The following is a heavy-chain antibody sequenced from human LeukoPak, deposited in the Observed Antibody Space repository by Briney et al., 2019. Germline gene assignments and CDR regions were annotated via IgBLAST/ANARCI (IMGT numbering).Heavy chain of an antibody. V-gene: IGHV1-8*01. J-gene: IGHJ1*01. CDR2: MNPNSGNT. CDR3: ARVGGRYFDWLLSGPEYFQH. Sequence: GASVKVSCKASGYTFTSYDINWVRQATGQGLEWMGWMNPNSGNTGYAQKFQGRVTMTRNTSISTAYMELSSLRSEDTAVYYCARVGGRYFDWLLSGPEYFQHWGQGTLVTVSS. CDR1: GYTFTSYD. D-gene: IGHD3-9*01.